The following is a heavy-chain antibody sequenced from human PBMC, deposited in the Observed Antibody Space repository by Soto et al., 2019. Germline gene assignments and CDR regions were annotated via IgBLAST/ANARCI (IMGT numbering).Heavy chain of an antibody. CDR3: ALVERRPHPYYFDY. CDR2: INHSGST. J-gene: IGHJ4*02. V-gene: IGHV4-34*01. CDR1: GGSFSGYY. Sequence: SETLSLTCAVYGGSFSGYYWSWIRQPPGKGLEWIGEINHSGSTNYNPSLKSRVTISVDTSKNQFSLKLSSVTAADTAVYYCALVERRPHPYYFDYWGQGTLVTVSS. D-gene: IGHD1-1*01.